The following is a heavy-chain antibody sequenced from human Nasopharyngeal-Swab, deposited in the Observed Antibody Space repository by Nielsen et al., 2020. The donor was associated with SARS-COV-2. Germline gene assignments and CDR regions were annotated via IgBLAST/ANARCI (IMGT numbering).Heavy chain of an antibody. CDR2: ISYDGSNK. D-gene: IGHD3-22*01. V-gene: IGHV3-30*03. CDR1: GFTFSSYG. Sequence: GESLKISCAASGFTFSSYGMHWVRQAPGKGLEWVAVISYDGSNKYYADSVKGRFTISRDNAKNTLYLQMNSLRAEDTAVYYCARGPLLKYYDSSGQSGGYYYYGMDVWGQGTTVTVSS. J-gene: IGHJ6*02. CDR3: ARGPLLKYYDSSGQSGGYYYYGMDV.